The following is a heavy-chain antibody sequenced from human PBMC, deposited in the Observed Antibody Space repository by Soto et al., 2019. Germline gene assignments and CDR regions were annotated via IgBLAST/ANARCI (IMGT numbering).Heavy chain of an antibody. Sequence: QVQLQESGPGLVKPSETLSLTCTVSGGSITSYYWSWIRQPPGKGLEWIGFIYYSGSTSYNPSLKSRVRISVDTSKNQFSLKLSSVTAADTAVYYCARQVTTIYYYFDYWGQGALVTVSS. D-gene: IGHD5-12*01. CDR3: ARQVTTIYYYFDY. V-gene: IGHV4-59*08. J-gene: IGHJ4*02. CDR1: GGSITSYY. CDR2: IYYSGST.